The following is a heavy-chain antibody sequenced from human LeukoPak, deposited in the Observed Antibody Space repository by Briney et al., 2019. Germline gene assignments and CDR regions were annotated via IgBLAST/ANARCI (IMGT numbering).Heavy chain of an antibody. Sequence: SVTVSCKASGGTFSSYALSWVRQAPGQGLEWMGRIIPIFGIANYEQKFQGRVTITADKSTSTACMELSSLRSEDTAVYYCARARDYYDSSGYCPDDAFDIWGQGTMVTVSS. J-gene: IGHJ3*02. V-gene: IGHV1-69*04. CDR2: IIPIFGIA. CDR1: GGTFSSYA. CDR3: ARARDYYDSSGYCPDDAFDI. D-gene: IGHD3-22*01.